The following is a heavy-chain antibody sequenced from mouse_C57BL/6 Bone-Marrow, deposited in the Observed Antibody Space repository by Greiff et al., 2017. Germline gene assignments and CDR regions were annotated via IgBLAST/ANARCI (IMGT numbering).Heavy chain of an antibody. CDR2: IDPSDSYT. CDR3: ARGSWYYAMDY. CDR1: GYTFTSYW. J-gene: IGHJ4*01. Sequence: QVQLQQPGAELVKPGASVKLSCKASGYTFTSYWMQWVKQRPGQGLEWIGEIDPSDSYTNYNQKFKGKAKLTVDTASSTAYMQLSSLTSEDSAVYYCARGSWYYAMDYWGQGTSVTVSS. V-gene: IGHV1-50*01.